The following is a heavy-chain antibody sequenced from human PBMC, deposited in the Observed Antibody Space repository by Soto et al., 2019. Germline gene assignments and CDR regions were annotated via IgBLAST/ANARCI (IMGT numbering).Heavy chain of an antibody. J-gene: IGHJ4*02. Sequence: QVQLVQSGAEVKKPGSSVKVSCKASGGTFSSYAISWVRQAPGQGLEWMGGIIPIFGTANYAQKFQGRVTITADESXXTXYXXLSSLRSEDTAVYYCARERDDSSGYYPILHYYFAYWGQGTLVTVSS. D-gene: IGHD3-22*01. CDR2: IIPIFGTA. CDR1: GGTFSSYA. V-gene: IGHV1-69*12. CDR3: ARERDDSSGYYPILHYYFAY.